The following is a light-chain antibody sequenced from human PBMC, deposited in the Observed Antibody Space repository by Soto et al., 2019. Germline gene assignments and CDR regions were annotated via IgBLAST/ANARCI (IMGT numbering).Light chain of an antibody. CDR3: CSYAGSFV. V-gene: IGLV2-11*01. Sequence: QSALTQPRSVSGSPGQSVTISCTGTSSDVGGYNYVSWYQQHPGKAPKLMIYDVSKRPSGVPDRFSGSKSGNTAYLTISGLQAEDEADYYCCSYAGSFVFGGGTKVTVL. CDR2: DVS. CDR1: SSDVGGYNY. J-gene: IGLJ2*01.